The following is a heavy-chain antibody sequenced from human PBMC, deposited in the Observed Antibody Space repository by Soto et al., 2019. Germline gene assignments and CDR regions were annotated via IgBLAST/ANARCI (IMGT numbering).Heavy chain of an antibody. D-gene: IGHD2-15*01. CDR2: IWNVGSNE. V-gene: IGHV3-33*01. CDR1: GCPFRSYG. CDR3: ARDQTASGGYSDS. Sequence: QVQLVESGGGVVRPGGSLSLSCEGSGCPFRSYGIHWVRQAPGQGLGWFAIIWNVGSNEYYADSVKGRFTISRDNSKNKVYLQVTNLRAEDTAVYFCARDQTASGGYSDSWGQGTRVTVSS. J-gene: IGHJ4*02.